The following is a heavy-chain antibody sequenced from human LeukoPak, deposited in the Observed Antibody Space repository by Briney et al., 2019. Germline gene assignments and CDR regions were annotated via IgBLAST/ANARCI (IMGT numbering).Heavy chain of an antibody. D-gene: IGHD6-19*01. J-gene: IGHJ3*02. Sequence: GGSLRLSCVASGFTFKNSWMHWVRQAPGKGLVWVSRMDADGSNTHYVDSVKGRFTISRDNAKDTLYLQMNSLRVEDTAVYYCARGGWYLYDALDIWGQGTLVTVSS. CDR1: GFTFKNSW. V-gene: IGHV3-74*01. CDR3: ARGGWYLYDALDI. CDR2: MDADGSNT.